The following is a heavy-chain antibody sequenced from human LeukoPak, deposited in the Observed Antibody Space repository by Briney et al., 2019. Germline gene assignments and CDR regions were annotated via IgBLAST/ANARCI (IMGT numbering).Heavy chain of an antibody. D-gene: IGHD2-2*01. V-gene: IGHV4-30-4*02. CDR1: GGSIGSGDYY. CDR3: ARLLGYCSSTSCYPDY. Sequence: PSETLSLTCTVSGGSIGSGDYYWSWIRQPPGKGLEWIGYIYYSGSTYYIPSLSSRLTISIDTSKNQFSLKLSSVTAADTAVYYCARLLGYCSSTSCYPDYWGQGTLVTVSS. CDR2: IYYSGST. J-gene: IGHJ4*02.